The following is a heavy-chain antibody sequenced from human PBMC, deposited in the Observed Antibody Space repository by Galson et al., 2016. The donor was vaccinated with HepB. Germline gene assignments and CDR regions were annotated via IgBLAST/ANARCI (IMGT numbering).Heavy chain of an antibody. D-gene: IGHD1-26*01. CDR1: GSTFSSYS. CDR2: INSSSSYI. Sequence: SLRLSCAASGSTFSSYSMNWVRQAPGKGLEWVSSINSSSSYIYYADSVKGRFTISRDNAKNSLYLQMNSMRAEDTAVYYCARGDIVGAIFDYWGQGTLVTVSS. V-gene: IGHV3-21*01. CDR3: ARGDIVGAIFDY. J-gene: IGHJ4*02.